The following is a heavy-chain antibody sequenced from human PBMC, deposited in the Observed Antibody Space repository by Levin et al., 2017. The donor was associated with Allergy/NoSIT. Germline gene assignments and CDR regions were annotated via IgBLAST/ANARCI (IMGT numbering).Heavy chain of an antibody. D-gene: IGHD2-15*01. Sequence: GGSLRLSCAASGFTFYSYAMSWVRQPPGKGLEWVSSISGGDDSTYYADSVKGRFTISRDNSMSTLYLEMNSLRAEDTAVYYCAKGSFRYCSGAGCYSSLGFWGQGTLVTVSS. CDR3: AKGSFRYCSGAGCYSSLGF. J-gene: IGHJ4*02. CDR2: ISGGDDST. V-gene: IGHV3-23*01. CDR1: GFTFYSYA.